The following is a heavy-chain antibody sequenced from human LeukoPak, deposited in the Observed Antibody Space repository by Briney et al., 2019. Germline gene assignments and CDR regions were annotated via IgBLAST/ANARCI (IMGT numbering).Heavy chain of an antibody. V-gene: IGHV3-21*01. CDR3: AREGEQQLVYGMDV. CDR1: GFTFSTYV. Sequence: GGSLRLSCAASGFTFSTYVVNWVRQAPGKGLEWVSSISSSSSYIYYADSVKGRFTISRDNAKNSLYLQMNSLRAEDTAVYYCAREGEQQLVYGMDVWGQGTTVTVSS. D-gene: IGHD6-13*01. J-gene: IGHJ6*02. CDR2: ISSSSSYI.